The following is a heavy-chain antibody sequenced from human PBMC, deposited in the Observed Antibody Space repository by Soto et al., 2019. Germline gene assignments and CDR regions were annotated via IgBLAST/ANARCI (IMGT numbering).Heavy chain of an antibody. CDR2: INHSGST. Sequence: SETLSLTCAVYGGSFSGYYWSWIRQPPGKGLEWNGEINHSGSTNYNPSLKSRVTISVDTSKNQFSLKLSSVTAADTAVYYCASAGDGVAHYYYYYGMDVWGQGTTVTVSS. J-gene: IGHJ6*02. CDR1: GGSFSGYY. CDR3: ASAGDGVAHYYYYYGMDV. V-gene: IGHV4-34*01. D-gene: IGHD2-8*01.